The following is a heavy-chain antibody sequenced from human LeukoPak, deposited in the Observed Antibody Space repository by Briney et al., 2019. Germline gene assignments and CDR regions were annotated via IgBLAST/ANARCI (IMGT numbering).Heavy chain of an antibody. D-gene: IGHD6-13*01. CDR3: ARHSSSWYYYYYYMDV. CDR2: IYYSGST. Sequence: GTLRLSCAASGFTFSSYGMSWVRQPPGKGLEWIGSIYYSGSTYYNPSLKSRVTISVDTSKNQFSLKLSSVTAADTAVYYCARHSSSWYYYYYYMDVWGKGTTVTISS. V-gene: IGHV4-39*01. J-gene: IGHJ6*03. CDR1: GFTFSSYG.